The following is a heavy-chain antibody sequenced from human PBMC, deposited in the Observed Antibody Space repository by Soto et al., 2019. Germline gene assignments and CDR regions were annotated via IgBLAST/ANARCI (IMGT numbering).Heavy chain of an antibody. D-gene: IGHD3-3*01. V-gene: IGHV2-5*02. CDR1: GFSLTTSGVG. CDR3: AHRILRTVFGLVTTTAIYFDF. J-gene: IGHJ4*02. Sequence: QITLNESGPTVVKPAETLTLTCTFSGFSLTTSGVGVGWIRQSPGKAPEWLALIYWDDDKRYSASLKSRLTITKDTSKIQVVLTMVSVDSADIATYYCAHRILRTVFGLVTTTAIYFDFWGQVTPVVVSS. CDR2: IYWDDDK.